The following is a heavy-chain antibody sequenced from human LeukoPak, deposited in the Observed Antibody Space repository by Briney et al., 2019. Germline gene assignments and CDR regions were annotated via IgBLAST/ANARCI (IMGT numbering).Heavy chain of an antibody. J-gene: IGHJ4*02. CDR1: GFTFSSYA. D-gene: IGHD3-9*01. CDR2: ISGSGGST. Sequence: GGSLRLSCAASGFTFSSYAMSWVRQAPGKGLEWVSAISGSGGSTYYADSVKGRFTISRDNSKNTLYLQMNSLRAEDTAVYYCAKDLGRDDFDWLWAFDYWGQGTLVTVSS. CDR3: AKDLGRDDFDWLWAFDY. V-gene: IGHV3-23*01.